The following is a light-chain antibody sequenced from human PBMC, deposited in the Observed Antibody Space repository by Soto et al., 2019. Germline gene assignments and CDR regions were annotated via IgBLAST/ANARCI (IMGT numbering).Light chain of an antibody. J-gene: IGKJ3*01. CDR2: TAY. V-gene: IGKV1-39*01. CDR3: QHTYSAPFT. CDR1: QRLFSF. Sequence: DIQMTQSPSSLSASVGDSVTLTCRASQRLFSFLNWYQQAPGRAPKLLLSTAYKLQSGVPSRFSGGESGTEVTLTISSLQPAEFEIDVCQHTYSAPFTFGPGTKVDVK.